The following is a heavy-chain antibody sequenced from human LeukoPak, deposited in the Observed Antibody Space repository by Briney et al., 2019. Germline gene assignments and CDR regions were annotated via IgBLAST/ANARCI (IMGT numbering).Heavy chain of an antibody. D-gene: IGHD5-12*01. Sequence: GGSLTLPCTASGFLFSQYGMHWVRQAPGKGLEWVTDITYDGMNKFYADSLQGRSTISRDNSKNTLYLQMNSLRVEDTAVYYCAKDAYSGYDYPNYWGQGTLVTVSS. CDR2: ITYDGMNK. V-gene: IGHV3-30*18. CDR1: GFLFSQYG. CDR3: AKDAYSGYDYPNY. J-gene: IGHJ4*02.